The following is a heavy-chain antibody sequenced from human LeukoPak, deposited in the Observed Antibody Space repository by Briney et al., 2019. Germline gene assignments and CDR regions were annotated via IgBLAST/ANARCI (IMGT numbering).Heavy chain of an antibody. J-gene: IGHJ5*02. D-gene: IGHD3-3*01. CDR2: VYHSGST. Sequence: SETLSLTCVVNNGSFTEYFWSWIRQPPGKGLEWIGEVYHSGSTNYNPSLKSRLSISADMSKKQFSLKLNSVTAADTAVYYCAREMFLGRLTRVLDTWGQGTLVTVSS. CDR3: AREMFLGRLTRVLDT. CDR1: NGSFTEYF. V-gene: IGHV4-34*01.